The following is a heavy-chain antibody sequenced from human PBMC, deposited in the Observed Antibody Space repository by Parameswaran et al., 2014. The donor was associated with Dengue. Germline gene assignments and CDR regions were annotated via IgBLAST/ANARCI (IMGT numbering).Heavy chain of an antibody. V-gene: IGHV4-34*01. CDR2: INHSGST. J-gene: IGHJ4*02. D-gene: IGHD3-22*01. CDR3: ARGQSRALMISPYFDY. Sequence: GSLRLSCAASGFTFSDYYMSWIRQPPGKGLEWIGEINHSGSTNYNPSLKSRVTISVDTSKNQFSLKLSSVTAADTAVYYCARGQSRALMISPYFDYWGQGTLVTVSS. CDR1: GFTFSDYY.